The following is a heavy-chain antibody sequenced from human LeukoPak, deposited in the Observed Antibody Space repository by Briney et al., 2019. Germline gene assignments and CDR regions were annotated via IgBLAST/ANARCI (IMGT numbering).Heavy chain of an antibody. D-gene: IGHD2-2*02. V-gene: IGHV3-23*01. CDR1: GFTFSSYA. CDR3: AKSPPGRGYCSSTSCYTTYYYYYHMDV. J-gene: IGHJ6*03. CDR2: ISGSGGST. Sequence: PGGSLRLSCAASGFTFSSYAMSWVRQAPGKGLEWVSAISGSGGSTYYADSVKGRFTISRDNSKNTLYLQMNSLRAEDTAVYYCAKSPPGRGYCSSTSCYTTYYYYYHMDVWGKGTTVTVSS.